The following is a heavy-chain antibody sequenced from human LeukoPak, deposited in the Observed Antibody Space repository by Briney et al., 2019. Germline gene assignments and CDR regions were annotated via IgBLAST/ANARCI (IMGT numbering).Heavy chain of an antibody. Sequence: GGSLRLSCAASGFTFSSYGVHWVRQAPGKGLEWVAVISYDGSSKYYADSVEGRFTISRDNSKNTLYLQMNSLRGEDTAVYYCAKVGEQQLADYWGQGTLVTVSS. CDR1: GFTFSSYG. CDR2: ISYDGSSK. CDR3: AKVGEQQLADY. J-gene: IGHJ4*02. V-gene: IGHV3-30*18. D-gene: IGHD6-13*01.